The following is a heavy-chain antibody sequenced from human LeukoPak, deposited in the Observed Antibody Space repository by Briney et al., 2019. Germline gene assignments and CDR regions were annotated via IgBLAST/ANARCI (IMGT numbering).Heavy chain of an antibody. J-gene: IGHJ4*01. V-gene: IGHV3-30*18. Sequence: GGSLRLSCAASGFTFSSYSMNWVRQAPGKGLEWVAVISYDGSNKYYADSVKGRFTISRDNSKNTLYLQMNSLRAEDTAVYYCAKDLWYYYDSSGYXXXYWGXXXLXTVSS. CDR2: ISYDGSNK. CDR1: GFTFSSYS. D-gene: IGHD3-22*01. CDR3: AKDLWYYYDSSGYXXXY.